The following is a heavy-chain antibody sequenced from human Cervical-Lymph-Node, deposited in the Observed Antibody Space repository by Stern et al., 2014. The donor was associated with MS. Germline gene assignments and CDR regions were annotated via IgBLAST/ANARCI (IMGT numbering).Heavy chain of an antibody. Sequence: QVQLQESGPGKVKPSETLSLTCSVSGGSISSYYCSWVRQPAGKGLEWIGRINTVWSSNFNPSLRSRLTMSVDPSKTQFPLKRKSVTAADTAVYYCARGVLGFGEFPYGMEVWGQGTTVTVSS. V-gene: IGHV4-4*07. D-gene: IGHD3-10*01. CDR3: ARGVLGFGEFPYGMEV. CDR1: GGSISSYY. J-gene: IGHJ6*02. CDR2: INTVWSS.